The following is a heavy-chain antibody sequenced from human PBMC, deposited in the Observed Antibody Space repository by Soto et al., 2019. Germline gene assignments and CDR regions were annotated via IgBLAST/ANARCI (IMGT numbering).Heavy chain of an antibody. Sequence: PGGSLRLSCAASGFTFSSYCMHWVRQAPGKGLEWVAVIWYDGSNKYYADSVKGRFTISRDNSKNTLYLQMNSLRAEDTAVYYCARVAPTYCSSTSCDPVRYYYYYMDVWGKGTTVTVSS. CDR1: GFTFSSYC. CDR2: IWYDGSNK. CDR3: ARVAPTYCSSTSCDPVRYYYYYMDV. J-gene: IGHJ6*03. D-gene: IGHD2-2*01. V-gene: IGHV3-33*01.